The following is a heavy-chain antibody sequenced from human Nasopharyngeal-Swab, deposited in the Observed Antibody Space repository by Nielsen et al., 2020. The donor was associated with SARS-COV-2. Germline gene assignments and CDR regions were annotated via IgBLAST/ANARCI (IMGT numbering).Heavy chain of an antibody. CDR2: IYSGGSST. D-gene: IGHD1-14*01. J-gene: IGHJ6*02. V-gene: IGHV3-23*03. CDR3: ARVETDNYYYYGMDV. CDR1: GFTFSSYA. Sequence: GGSLRLSCAASGFTFSSYAMSWVRQAPGKGLEWVSVIYSGGSSTYYADSVKGRFTISRDNSKNTLYLQMNSLRAEDTAVYYCARVETDNYYYYGMDVWGQGTTVTVSS.